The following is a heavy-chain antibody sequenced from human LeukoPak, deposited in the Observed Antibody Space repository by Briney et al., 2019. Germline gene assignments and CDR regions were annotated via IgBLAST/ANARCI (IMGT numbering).Heavy chain of an antibody. CDR3: ARGFLDGLDV. J-gene: IGHJ6*02. CDR2: IYTSGST. CDR1: GGSISSYY. V-gene: IGHV4-4*07. Sequence: SETLPLTCTVSGGSISSYYWSWIRQPAGKGLEWIGRIYTSGSTNYNPSLKSRVTMSVDTSKNQFSLKLSSVAAADAAVYYCARGFLDGLDVWGQGTTVIVSS. D-gene: IGHD3-10*01.